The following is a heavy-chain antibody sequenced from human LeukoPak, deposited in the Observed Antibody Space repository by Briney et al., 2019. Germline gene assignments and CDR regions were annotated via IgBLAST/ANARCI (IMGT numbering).Heavy chain of an antibody. CDR3: ARVYDSGGYPFDY. CDR2: INHSGST. Sequence: ASETLSLTCAVYGGSFSGYYWSWIRQPPGKGLEWIGEINHSGSTNYNPSLKSRVTISVDMSKNQFSLKLSSVTAADTALYFCARVYDSGGYPFDYWGQGTLVTVSS. CDR1: GGSFSGYY. V-gene: IGHV4-34*01. J-gene: IGHJ4*02. D-gene: IGHD3-22*01.